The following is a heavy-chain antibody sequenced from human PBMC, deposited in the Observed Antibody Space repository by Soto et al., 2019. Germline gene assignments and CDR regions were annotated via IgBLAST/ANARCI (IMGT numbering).Heavy chain of an antibody. CDR3: ARDGATTGSVYLDY. Sequence: QVQLQESGPGLVKPSETLSLTCTVSGGSISGYFWTWIRQPPGKGLEWIGYISYSGSTNYNSSLKSRVTMSIDTAKNQLSLRLTSVTAADTAIYYCARDGATTGSVYLDYWGQGALVTVSS. V-gene: IGHV4-59*01. CDR2: ISYSGST. CDR1: GGSISGYF. D-gene: IGHD3-9*01. J-gene: IGHJ4*02.